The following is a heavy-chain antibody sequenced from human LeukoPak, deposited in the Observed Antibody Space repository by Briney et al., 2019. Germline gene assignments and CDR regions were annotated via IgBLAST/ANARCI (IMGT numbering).Heavy chain of an antibody. CDR3: AGVITQKGLFYWN. V-gene: IGHV3-66*01. CDR2: IYTPGGT. CDR1: GFTVSSSY. D-gene: IGHD2/OR15-2a*01. J-gene: IGHJ4*02. Sequence: GGSLRLSCETSGFTVSSSYMIWVRQAAGKGLEWVSVIYTPGGTYYADSAKGRFTISRDNSEDTLYLQMNSLRVEDTAVYYCAGVITQKGLFYWNWGLGTLVTVSS.